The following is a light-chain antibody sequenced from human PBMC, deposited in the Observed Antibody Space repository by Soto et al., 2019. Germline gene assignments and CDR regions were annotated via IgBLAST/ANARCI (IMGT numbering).Light chain of an antibody. V-gene: IGKV1-17*01. J-gene: IGKJ2*01. CDR1: QAITHY. CDR2: DVS. CDR3: LQHETYPRA. Sequence: IQMTQSPSSLSASVGDRVTITCRAGQAITHYLGWYQQKPGQAPKRLIFDVSTLQSGVPSRFSGSGSGTEFTLTISSLQPEDFATYYCLQHETYPRAFGQGTKLEI.